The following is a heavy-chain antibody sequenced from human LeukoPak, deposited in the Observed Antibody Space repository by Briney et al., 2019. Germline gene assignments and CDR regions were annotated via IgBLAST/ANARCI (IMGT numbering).Heavy chain of an antibody. Sequence: PSETLSLTCTVSGGSISSYHWSWIRQPPGKGLEWIGYIYYSGSTNYNPSLRSRVTISLDTSKNQFSLKLSSVTAADTAVYYCARGGRRYGMDVWGQGTTVTVSS. CDR2: IYYSGST. J-gene: IGHJ6*02. D-gene: IGHD5-12*01. CDR3: ARGGRRYGMDV. CDR1: GGSISSYH. V-gene: IGHV4-59*01.